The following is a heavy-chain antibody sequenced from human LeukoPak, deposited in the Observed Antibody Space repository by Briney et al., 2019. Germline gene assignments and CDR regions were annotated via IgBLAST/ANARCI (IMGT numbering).Heavy chain of an antibody. J-gene: IGHJ4*02. Sequence: ASVNVSFKSSGYILSSYYMHWVRQAPGQGLEWMGIINPSGGSTDYAQKFQGRVTMTRDKSTSTVYMELNSLRSEDTALYYCARTYCGGDCNNRYFDYWGQGTLVTVSS. D-gene: IGHD2-21*02. V-gene: IGHV1-46*01. CDR1: GYILSSYY. CDR2: INPSGGST. CDR3: ARTYCGGDCNNRYFDY.